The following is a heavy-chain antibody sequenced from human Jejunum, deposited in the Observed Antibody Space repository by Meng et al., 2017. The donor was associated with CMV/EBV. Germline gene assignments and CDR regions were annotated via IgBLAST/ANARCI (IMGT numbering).Heavy chain of an antibody. J-gene: IGHJ4*02. Sequence: AQLGHAVGEVKKPGASVNDSSKASGYTFTNYGITWVRQAPGQGLEWMGWISAYNGNTNYAQTLQGRVTMTTDTSTSTAYMELGSLRSDDTAVYYCARVEVGITSGDYWGQGTLVTVSS. V-gene: IGHV1-18*01. CDR3: ARVEVGITSGDY. D-gene: IGHD1-26*01. CDR2: ISAYNGNT. CDR1: GYTFTNYG.